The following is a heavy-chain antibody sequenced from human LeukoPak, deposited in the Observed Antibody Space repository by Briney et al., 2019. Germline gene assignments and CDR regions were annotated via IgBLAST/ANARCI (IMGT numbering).Heavy chain of an antibody. D-gene: IGHD6-19*01. CDR2: ISYDGRNK. CDR1: EFTFSSFT. V-gene: IGHV3-30*04. CDR3: ARAPLHSNGWSFDY. Sequence: PGGSLRLSCAASEFTFSSFTMHWVRQAPGKGLEWVAVISYDGRNKYYADSVKGRFTISRDNSKNTLYLQMNSLRPEDTAVYYCARAPLHSNGWSFDYWGQGTLVTVSS. J-gene: IGHJ4*02.